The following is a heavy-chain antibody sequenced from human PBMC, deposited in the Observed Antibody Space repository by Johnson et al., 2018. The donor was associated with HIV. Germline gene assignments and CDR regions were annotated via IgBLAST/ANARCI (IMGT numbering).Heavy chain of an antibody. CDR3: AKDTYSHRLTVTESGFDI. CDR1: GFTFDDYA. CDR2: ISWNSGSI. J-gene: IGHJ3*02. Sequence: VQLVESGGGLVQPGRSLRLSCAASGFTFDDYAMHWVRQAPGKGLEWVSGISWNSGSIAYAASVKGRFTISRDNAKNSLYVQMNSLRAEDTAVYYCAKDTYSHRLTVTESGFDIWGQGTMVTVSS. D-gene: IGHD4-11*01. V-gene: IGHV3-9*01.